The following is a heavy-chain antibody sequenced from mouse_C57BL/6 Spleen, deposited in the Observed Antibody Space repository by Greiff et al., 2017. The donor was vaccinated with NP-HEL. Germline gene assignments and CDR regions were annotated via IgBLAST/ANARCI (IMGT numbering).Heavy chain of an antibody. D-gene: IGHD1-1*01. J-gene: IGHJ3*01. CDR3: ARQGYYGSSYAWFAY. Sequence: QVQLQQSGAELVRPGTSVKVSCKASGYAFTNYLIEWVKQRPGQGLEWIGVINPGSGGTNYNEKFKGKATLTADKSSSTAYMQLSSLTSEDSAVYFCARQGYYGSSYAWFAYWGQGTLVTVSA. CDR2: INPGSGGT. CDR1: GYAFTNYL. V-gene: IGHV1-54*01.